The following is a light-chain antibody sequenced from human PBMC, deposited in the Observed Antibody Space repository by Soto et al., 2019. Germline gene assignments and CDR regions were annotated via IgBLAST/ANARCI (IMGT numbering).Light chain of an antibody. J-gene: IGLJ1*01. CDR1: TSNIGTFY. CDR3: AAWDDNLNAYV. Sequence: QSVLTQPPSASSTPGQTVTISCSGSTSNIGTFYVYWYQHLPGTAPKLLIYLGDQRASGVSDRFSGSKSGTSASLAINGLLSDDEADYYCAAWDDNLNAYVFGSGIKVTVL. CDR2: LGD. V-gene: IGLV1-47*02.